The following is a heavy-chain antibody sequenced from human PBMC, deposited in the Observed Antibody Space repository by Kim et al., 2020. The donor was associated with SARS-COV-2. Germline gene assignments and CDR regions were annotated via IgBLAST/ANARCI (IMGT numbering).Heavy chain of an antibody. CDR3: ARLSDYYGTVDY. V-gene: IGHV5-51*01. J-gene: IGHJ4*02. D-gene: IGHD3-10*01. Sequence: RYSPSFQGQVTISADKSISTAYLQWSSLKASDTAMYYCARLSDYYGTVDYWGQGTLVTVSS.